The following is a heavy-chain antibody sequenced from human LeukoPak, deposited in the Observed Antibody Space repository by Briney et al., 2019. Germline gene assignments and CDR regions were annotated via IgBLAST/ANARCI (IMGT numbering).Heavy chain of an antibody. CDR1: GFTFSSYY. D-gene: IGHD2-15*01. V-gene: IGHV3-21*01. CDR2: ISRSTNHT. CDR3: ARVSFADGGYFVY. Sequence: GGSLRLSCAASGFTFSSYYMTWVRQAPGKGLEWVSSISRSTNHTYYADSLKGRFTISRDNAKNSLYLQMNSLRAEDTAVYYCARVSFADGGYFVYWGQGSLVTVSS. J-gene: IGHJ4*02.